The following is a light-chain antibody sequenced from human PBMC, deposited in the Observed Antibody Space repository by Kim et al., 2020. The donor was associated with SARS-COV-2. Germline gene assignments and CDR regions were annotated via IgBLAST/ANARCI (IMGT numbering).Light chain of an antibody. CDR2: SNN. V-gene: IGLV1-44*01. CDR3: ATWDDSLNGYV. Sequence: VLTQPPSASGTPGQRVTISCSGSSSNIGSNTVNWYQQLPGTAPKLLIYSNNRRPPGVPDRFSGSKSGTSASLAISGLQSEDEADYYCATWDDSLNGYVFGTGTKVTVL. CDR1: SSNIGSNT. J-gene: IGLJ1*01.